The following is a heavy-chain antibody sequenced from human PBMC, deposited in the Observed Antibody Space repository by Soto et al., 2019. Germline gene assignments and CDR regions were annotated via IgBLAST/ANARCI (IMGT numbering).Heavy chain of an antibody. D-gene: IGHD6-6*01. CDR3: ARDKRVAAQYYFDY. J-gene: IGHJ4*02. V-gene: IGHV3-21*01. CDR2: ISSSSSYI. Sequence: EVQLVESGGGLVKPGGSLRLSCAASGFTFSSYSMNWVRQAPGKGLEWVSSISSSSSYIYYADSVKGRFTISRDNAKNSLYLQMNSLRAEDTAVYYCARDKRVAAQYYFDYWGQGPLVTVSS. CDR1: GFTFSSYS.